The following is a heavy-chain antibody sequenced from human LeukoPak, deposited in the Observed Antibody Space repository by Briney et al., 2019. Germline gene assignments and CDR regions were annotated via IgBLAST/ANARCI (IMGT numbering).Heavy chain of an antibody. D-gene: IGHD2/OR15-2a*01. V-gene: IGHV4-39*01. J-gene: IGHJ4*02. CDR1: DGSISSTRYY. CDR3: ATGYGHYYYFDY. CDR2: IYNSGIT. Sequence: SETLSPTCTVPDGSISSTRYYWGWIRQPPGKGLEWIGSIYNSGITYYNPSLKRRVTISLDTSKNQFFLKVASVTAADTALYYCATGYGHYYYFDYRGQGTLVTVSS.